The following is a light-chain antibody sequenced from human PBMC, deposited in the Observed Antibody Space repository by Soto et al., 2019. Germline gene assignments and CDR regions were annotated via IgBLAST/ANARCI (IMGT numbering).Light chain of an antibody. CDR2: DVS. V-gene: IGLV2-14*01. Sequence: QSALTQPASVSGSPGQSTTISCTGTSSDVGAYNYVSWYQQHPGKVHKLMIYDVSNRPSGVSNRFSGSKSGNTASLTISGLQAEDEADYYCSSYTSSSHYVFGTGTKVTVL. CDR3: SSYTSSSHYV. J-gene: IGLJ1*01. CDR1: SSDVGAYNY.